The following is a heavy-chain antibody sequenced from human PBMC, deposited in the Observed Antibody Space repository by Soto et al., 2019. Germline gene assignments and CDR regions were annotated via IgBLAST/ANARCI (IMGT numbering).Heavy chain of an antibody. CDR2: MNPNSGNT. J-gene: IGHJ4*02. CDR3: ARMRNILTGYPGHFDY. CDR1: GYTFTSYD. Sequence: VSVKLSCKDSGYTFTSYDINWVRQATGQGLEWMGWMNPNSGNTGYAQKFQGRVTMTRNTSISTAYMELSSLRSEDTAVYYCARMRNILTGYPGHFDYWGQGTLVTVSS. V-gene: IGHV1-8*01. D-gene: IGHD3-9*01.